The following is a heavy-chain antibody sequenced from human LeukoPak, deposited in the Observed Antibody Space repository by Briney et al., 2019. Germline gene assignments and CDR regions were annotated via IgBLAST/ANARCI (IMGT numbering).Heavy chain of an antibody. CDR3: TIGFDY. V-gene: IGHV3-23*01. J-gene: IGHJ4*02. Sequence: GSLRLSCAASGFTFSSYDMSWVRQAPGKGLEWVSGISGNGGITYYADSVKGRFTISRDNSRNMLYLQMNSLRAEDTAVYYCTIGFDYWGQGTLVTVSS. CDR1: GFTFSSYD. CDR2: ISGNGGIT.